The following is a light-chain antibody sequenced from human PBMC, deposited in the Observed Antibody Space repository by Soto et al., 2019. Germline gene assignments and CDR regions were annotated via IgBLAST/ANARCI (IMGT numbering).Light chain of an antibody. CDR1: SSDIGGYYY. J-gene: IGLJ1*01. CDR3: SSYTTSATLYV. V-gene: IGLV2-14*01. CDR2: EVS. Sequence: QSALTQPASVSGSPGQSITISCTGTSSDIGGYYYVSWYQHHPGKAPKLMIYEVSNRPSGVSNRFSGSKSGNTASLTISGLQAEDEADYYCSSYTTSATLYVFGTGTKLTVL.